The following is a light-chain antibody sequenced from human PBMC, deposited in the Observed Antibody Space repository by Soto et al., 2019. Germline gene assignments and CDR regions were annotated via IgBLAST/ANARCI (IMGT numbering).Light chain of an antibody. CDR2: DAS. CDR1: QSISSW. Sequence: DIQRTQSPSSLSVCVRYRVTITRLASQSISSWLDWYQQSPGKAPKLLIYDASSLESAVPSRFSGSGSGTEFTLTISSLQPDDFATYYCQQYNSYPGTFGQRTNVDI. V-gene: IGKV1-5*01. CDR3: QQYNSYPGT. J-gene: IGKJ1*01.